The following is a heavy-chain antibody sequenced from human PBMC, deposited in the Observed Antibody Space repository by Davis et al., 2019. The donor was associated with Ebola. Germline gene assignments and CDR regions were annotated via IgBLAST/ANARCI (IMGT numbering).Heavy chain of an antibody. CDR2: INHSGST. Sequence: MPSETLSLTCAVYGGSFSVSYWSWIRQPPGKGLEWIGEINHSGSTNYNPSLKSRVTISVDTSKNQFSLKLSSVTAADTAVYYCARGGILTGYYHFDYWGQGTLVTVSS. J-gene: IGHJ4*02. V-gene: IGHV4-34*01. CDR1: GGSFSVSY. D-gene: IGHD3-9*01. CDR3: ARGGILTGYYHFDY.